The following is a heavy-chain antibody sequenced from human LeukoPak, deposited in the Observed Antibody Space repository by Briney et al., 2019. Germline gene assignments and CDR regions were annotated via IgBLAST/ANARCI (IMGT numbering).Heavy chain of an antibody. CDR3: ARHIVGALYYFDY. Sequence: GESLKISWSGSGYSFTSYWIGWVRQMAGEGLEGRGIIYPGDSDTRYSPSFQGQVTISADKSISTAYVQWSSLKASDTAMYYCARHIVGALYYFDYWGQGTLVTVSS. J-gene: IGHJ4*02. V-gene: IGHV5-51*01. D-gene: IGHD1-26*01. CDR2: IYPGDSDT. CDR1: GYSFTSYW.